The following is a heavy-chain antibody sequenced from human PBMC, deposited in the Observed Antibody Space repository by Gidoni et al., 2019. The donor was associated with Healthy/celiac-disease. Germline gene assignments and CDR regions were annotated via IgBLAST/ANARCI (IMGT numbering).Heavy chain of an antibody. CDR3: ARGMVQGANSYNWFDP. D-gene: IGHD3-10*01. CDR2: MNPNSGNT. Sequence: QVQLVQSGAEVKKPGASVKVSCKASGYTFTSYDINWVRQATGQGLEWMGWMNPNSGNTGYAQKFQGRVTMTRNTSISTAYMELSSLRSEDTAVYYCARGMVQGANSYNWFDPWGQGTLVTVSS. V-gene: IGHV1-8*01. J-gene: IGHJ5*02. CDR1: GYTFTSYD.